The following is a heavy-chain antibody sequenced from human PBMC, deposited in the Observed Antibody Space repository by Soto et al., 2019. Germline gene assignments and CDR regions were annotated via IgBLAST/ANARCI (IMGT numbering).Heavy chain of an antibody. CDR2: IVVGSGNT. D-gene: IGHD3-3*01. CDR3: AARIRGEWLPIYYFDY. J-gene: IGHJ4*02. CDR1: GLTFTSSA. V-gene: IGHV1-58*01. Sequence: GASVKVSCKASGLTFTSSAVQWVRQARGQRLEWIGWIVVGSGNTNYAQKFQERVTITRDMSTSTAYMELSSLRSEDTAVYYCAARIRGEWLPIYYFDYWGQGTLVTVSS.